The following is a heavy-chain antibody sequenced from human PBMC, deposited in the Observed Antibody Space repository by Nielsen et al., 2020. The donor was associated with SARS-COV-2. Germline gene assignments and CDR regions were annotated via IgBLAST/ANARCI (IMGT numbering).Heavy chain of an antibody. J-gene: IGHJ6*02. CDR3: ARVGIAAAGTVGYYYYGMDV. CDR2: ISYDGSNK. Sequence: GGSLRLSCAASGFTFSSYAMHWVRQAPGKGLEWVAVISYDGSNKYYADSVKGRFTISRDNSKNTLYLQMNSLRSEDTAVYYCARVGIAAAGTVGYYYYGMDVWGQGTTVTVSS. D-gene: IGHD6-13*01. V-gene: IGHV3-30*04. CDR1: GFTFSSYA.